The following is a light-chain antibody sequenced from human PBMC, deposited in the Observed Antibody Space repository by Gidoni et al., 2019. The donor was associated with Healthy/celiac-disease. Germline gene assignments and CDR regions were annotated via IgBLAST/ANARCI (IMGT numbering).Light chain of an antibody. V-gene: IGKV1-39*01. CDR3: QQSYSTPPDT. Sequence: IKMTQSTSSLSASVGDRVTITCRASQSISSYLNWYQQKPGIAPKLLIYAASSLQSGVPPSFSGRGSGTDFTLTISSLQPEDFATYYCQQSYSTPPDTFGQGTKLEIK. CDR1: QSISSY. J-gene: IGKJ2*01. CDR2: AAS.